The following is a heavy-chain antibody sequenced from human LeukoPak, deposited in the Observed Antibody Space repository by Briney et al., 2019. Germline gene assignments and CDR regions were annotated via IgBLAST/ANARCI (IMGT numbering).Heavy chain of an antibody. V-gene: IGHV4-39*01. J-gene: IGHJ4*02. CDR2: IYYSGST. Sequence: PSETLSLTCTVSGGSISSSSYYWGWIRQPPGKGLEWIGSIYYSGSTYYNPSLKSRVTISVDTSKNQFSLKLSSVTAADTAVYYCARGPRRGSCYFWGQGTLVTVSS. CDR1: GGSISSSSYY. D-gene: IGHD2-15*01. CDR3: ARGPRRGSCYF.